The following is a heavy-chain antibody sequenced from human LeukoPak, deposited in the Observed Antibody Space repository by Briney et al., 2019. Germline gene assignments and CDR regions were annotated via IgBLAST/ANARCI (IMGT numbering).Heavy chain of an antibody. Sequence: ASVKVSCKASGYTFTSYYMHWVRQAPGQGLEWMGIINPSGGSTSYAQKFQGRVTMTRDTSTSTVYMELSSLRSEDTAVYYCARGLLDVPGSYIAGMDVWGRGTTVTVSS. V-gene: IGHV1-46*01. J-gene: IGHJ6*02. CDR1: GYTFTSYY. CDR3: ARGLLDVPGSYIAGMDV. D-gene: IGHD1-26*01. CDR2: INPSGGST.